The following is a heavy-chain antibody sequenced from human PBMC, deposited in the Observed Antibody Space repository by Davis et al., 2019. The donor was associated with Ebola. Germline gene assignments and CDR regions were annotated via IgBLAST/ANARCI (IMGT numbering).Heavy chain of an antibody. J-gene: IGHJ6*02. CDR3: ARDRVYSSSRAYGMDV. V-gene: IGHV3-11*01. CDR2: ISSSGSTI. D-gene: IGHD6-6*01. CDR1: GFTFSSYA. Sequence: PGGSLRLSCAASGFTFSSYAMSWIRQAPGKGLEWVSYISSSGSTIYYADSVKGRFTISRDNAKNSLYLQMNSLRAEDTAVYYCARDRVYSSSRAYGMDVWGQRTTVTVSS.